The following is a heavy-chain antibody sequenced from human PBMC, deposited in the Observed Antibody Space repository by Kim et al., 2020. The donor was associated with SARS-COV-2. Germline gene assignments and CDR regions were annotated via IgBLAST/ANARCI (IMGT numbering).Heavy chain of an antibody. V-gene: IGHV7-4-1*02. CDR3: ARDQRILDFDY. D-gene: IGHD2-15*01. Sequence: ASVKVSCKASGYTFTTYSMNWVRQAPGQGLEWMGYISANTGNPTYAQDYTGRFAFSWDTSVTTAYLQISNLKAEDTAVYFCARDQRILDFDYWGQGTQVTVSS. J-gene: IGHJ4*02. CDR1: GYTFTTYS. CDR2: ISANTGNP.